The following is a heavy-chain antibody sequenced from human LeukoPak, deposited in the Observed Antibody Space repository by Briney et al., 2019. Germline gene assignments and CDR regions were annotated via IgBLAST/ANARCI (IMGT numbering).Heavy chain of an antibody. CDR3: ALLAVASDFVS. J-gene: IGHJ4*02. CDR2: IGSSGTTI. CDR1: GFPFSIYE. Sequence: PGGSLRLSCAASGFPFSIYEMNWVRQAPGKGLEWVSNIGSSGTTIYDADSVKGRFSISRDNDKSSLYLQMNSLRVEDTAVYYCALLAVASDFVSGGQGALVTVSS. D-gene: IGHD6-19*01. V-gene: IGHV3-48*03.